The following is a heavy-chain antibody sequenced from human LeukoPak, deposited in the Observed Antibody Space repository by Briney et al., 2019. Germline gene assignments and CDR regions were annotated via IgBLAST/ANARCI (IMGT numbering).Heavy chain of an antibody. V-gene: IGHV3-11*01. J-gene: IGHJ6*02. D-gene: IGHD3-10*01. CDR1: GFTFSDYY. CDR3: ASLCGSGSYYKGGYYYGMDV. CDR2: ISSSGSTI. Sequence: GGSLRLSCAASGFTFSDYYMSWIRQAPGKGLEWVSYISSSGSTIYYADSVKGRFTISRDNAKNSLYLQMNSLRAEDTAVYYCASLCGSGSYYKGGYYYGMDVWGQGTTVTVSS.